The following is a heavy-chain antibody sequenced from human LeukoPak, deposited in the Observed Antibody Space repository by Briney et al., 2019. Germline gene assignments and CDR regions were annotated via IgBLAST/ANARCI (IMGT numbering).Heavy chain of an antibody. CDR3: ARYYYGSGSDYYFDY. CDR1: GGSISSYY. Sequence: PSETLSLTCTVSGGSISSYYWSWIRQPPGKGLEWIGYIYTSGSTNYNPSLKSRVTISVDTSKNQFSLKLSSVTAADTAVYYCARYYYGSGSDYYFDYWGQGTLVTVSS. CDR2: IYTSGST. J-gene: IGHJ4*02. V-gene: IGHV4-4*09. D-gene: IGHD3-10*01.